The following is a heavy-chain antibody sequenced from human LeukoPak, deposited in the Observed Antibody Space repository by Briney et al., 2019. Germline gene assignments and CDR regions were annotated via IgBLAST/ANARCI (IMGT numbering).Heavy chain of an antibody. J-gene: IGHJ4*02. D-gene: IGHD2-21*01. Sequence: WVRQPPGKGLEWVGRIKPKTDGETTEYAAPVKDRFSISRDDSKSMMYLQMNSLKTEDTAVYYCITPLPYSAQGGQGTLVTVSS. V-gene: IGHV3-15*07. CDR3: ITPLPYSAQ. CDR2: IKPKTDGETT.